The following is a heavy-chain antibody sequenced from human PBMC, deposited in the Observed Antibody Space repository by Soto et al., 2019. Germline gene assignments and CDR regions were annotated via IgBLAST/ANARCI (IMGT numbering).Heavy chain of an antibody. Sequence: VQLVESGGGVVQPGRSLRLSCAASGFTFSSYGMHWVRQAPGKGLEWVAVIWYDGSNKYYADSVKGRFTISRDNSKNTLYLQMNSLRAEDTAVYYCARDLTYCSSTSCYAFYYYYGMDVWGQGTTVTVSS. CDR1: GFTFSSYG. J-gene: IGHJ6*02. CDR3: ARDLTYCSSTSCYAFYYYYGMDV. D-gene: IGHD2-2*01. V-gene: IGHV3-33*01. CDR2: IWYDGSNK.